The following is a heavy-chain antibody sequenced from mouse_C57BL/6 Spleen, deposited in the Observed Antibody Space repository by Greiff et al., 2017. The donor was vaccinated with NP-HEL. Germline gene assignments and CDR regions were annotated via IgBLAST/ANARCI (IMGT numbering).Heavy chain of an antibody. CDR3: ARYDGYYYYFDY. V-gene: IGHV1-72*01. J-gene: IGHJ2*01. D-gene: IGHD2-3*01. CDR2: IDPNSGGT. Sequence: QVQLQQPGAELVRPGTSVKLSCKASGYTFTSYWMHWVKQRPGQGLEWIGRIDPNSGGTKYNEKFKSKATLTVDKPSSTAYMQLSSLTSEDSAVYYCARYDGYYYYFDYWGQGTTLTVSS. CDR1: GYTFTSYW.